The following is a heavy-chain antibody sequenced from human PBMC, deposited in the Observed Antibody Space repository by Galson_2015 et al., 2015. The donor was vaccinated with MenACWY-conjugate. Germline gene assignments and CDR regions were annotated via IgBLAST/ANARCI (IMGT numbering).Heavy chain of an antibody. D-gene: IGHD6-19*01. CDR1: GFIFSNYG. V-gene: IGHV3-30*03. J-gene: IGHJ4*02. CDR3: ARERWYNRGWQWFDY. CDR2: ISYDGSKK. Sequence: SLRLSCAVSGFIFSNYGMHWVRQAPGKGLEWVASISYDGSKKYYADSVKGRFTISRDDSKNTLDLQMNGLRSNDTAVYYCARERWYNRGWQWFDYWGQGTLVTVSS.